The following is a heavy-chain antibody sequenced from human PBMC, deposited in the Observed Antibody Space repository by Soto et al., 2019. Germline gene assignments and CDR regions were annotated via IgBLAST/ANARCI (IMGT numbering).Heavy chain of an antibody. CDR2: ISSSSSYI. Sequence: PGGSLRLSCAASGFTFSSYSMDWVRQAPGKGLEWVSSISSSSSYIYYADSVKGRFTISRDNAKNSLYLQMNSLRAEDTAVYYCARNGAAAGTGWFDPWGQGTLVTVSS. V-gene: IGHV3-21*01. CDR3: ARNGAAAGTGWFDP. J-gene: IGHJ5*02. D-gene: IGHD6-13*01. CDR1: GFTFSSYS.